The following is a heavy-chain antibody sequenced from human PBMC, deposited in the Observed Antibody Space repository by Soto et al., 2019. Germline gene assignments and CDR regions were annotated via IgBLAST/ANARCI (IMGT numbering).Heavy chain of an antibody. D-gene: IGHD3-3*01. CDR3: ARTSIFGVVLNAFDI. J-gene: IGHJ3*02. CDR2: ISYRGST. V-gene: IGHV4-31*03. Sequence: SETLSLTCTVSGGSFSGGGYYWSWIRQHPGKGLEWMGYISYRGSTKYKPSLQSRITVSIDTSKNQFSLGLTSVTAADTAIYFCARTSIFGVVLNAFDIWGQGTLVTVSS. CDR1: GGSFSGGGYY.